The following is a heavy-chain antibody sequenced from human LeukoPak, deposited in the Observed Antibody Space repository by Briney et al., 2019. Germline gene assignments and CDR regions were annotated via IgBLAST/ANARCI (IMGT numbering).Heavy chain of an antibody. CDR2: INPGDSDA. D-gene: IGHD1-1*01. CDR3: ARAWNFDL. V-gene: IGHV5-51*01. CDR1: GYSFTTYW. Sequence: GESLRISCKASGYSFTTYWIGWVRQMPGKGLEWMGIINPGDSDARYSPSFQGQVTISADKSISTAYLQWSSLKASDTAIYYCARAWNFDLWARGTLVTVSS. J-gene: IGHJ4*02.